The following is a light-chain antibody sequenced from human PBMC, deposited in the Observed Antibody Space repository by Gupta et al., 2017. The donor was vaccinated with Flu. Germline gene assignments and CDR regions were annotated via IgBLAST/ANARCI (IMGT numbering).Light chain of an antibody. CDR3: QSYDTILSGYVF. V-gene: IGLV1-40*01. CDR2: GNT. Sequence: TISCTVSSSNIGTGYDVHWYQQLPGTAPKLLIYGNTNRPSGVPDRFSGSKSGTSASLAITGLQAEDEADYYCQSYDTILSGYVFFGGGTKLTVL. J-gene: IGLJ2*01. CDR1: SSNIGTGYD.